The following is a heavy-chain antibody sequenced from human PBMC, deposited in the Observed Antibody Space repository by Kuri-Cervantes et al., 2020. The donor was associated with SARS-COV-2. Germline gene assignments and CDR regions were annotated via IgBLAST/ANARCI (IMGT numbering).Heavy chain of an antibody. J-gene: IGHJ6*02. D-gene: IGHD6-6*01. CDR3: AVQSVAAHYYYSMDV. CDR1: GYTFTSYY. V-gene: IGHV1-46*01. CDR2: INPSGGST. Sequence: ASVKVSCKASGYTFTSYYMHWVRQAPGQGLEWMGIINPSGGSTSYAQKFQGRVTMTRDTSTSTVYMELSSLRSEDTAVYYCAVQSVAAHYYYSMDVWGQGTTVTVSS.